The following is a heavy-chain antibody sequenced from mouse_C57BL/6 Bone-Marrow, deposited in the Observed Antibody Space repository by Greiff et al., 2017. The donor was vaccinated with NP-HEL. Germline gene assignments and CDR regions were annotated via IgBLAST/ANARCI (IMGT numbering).Heavy chain of an antibody. D-gene: IGHD2-5*01. V-gene: IGHV5-6*02. J-gene: IGHJ3*01. CDR2: ISSGGSYT. CDR3: ARMETVYSNYVAWFAY. Sequence: EVKLVESGGDLVKPGGSLKLSCAASGFTFSSYGMSWVRQTPDKRLEWVATISSGGSYTYYPDSVKGRFTIPRDNAKNTRYLQRSSLKSEDTAMYDCARMETVYSNYVAWFAYWGQGTLVTVSA. CDR1: GFTFSSYG.